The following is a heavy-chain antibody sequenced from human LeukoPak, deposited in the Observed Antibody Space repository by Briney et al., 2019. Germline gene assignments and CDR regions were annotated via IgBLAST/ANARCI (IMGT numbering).Heavy chain of an antibody. D-gene: IGHD6-13*01. CDR2: IYPGDSDT. CDR1: GYSFSSYW. V-gene: IGHV5-51*01. Sequence: GESLKISCKGSGYSFSSYWIGWVRQMPGKGLEWMGIIYPGDSDTRYSPSFQGQVTISADKSISTAYPQWSSLKASDTAMYYCARRGIAAAGSFDYWGQGTLVTVSS. J-gene: IGHJ4*02. CDR3: ARRGIAAAGSFDY.